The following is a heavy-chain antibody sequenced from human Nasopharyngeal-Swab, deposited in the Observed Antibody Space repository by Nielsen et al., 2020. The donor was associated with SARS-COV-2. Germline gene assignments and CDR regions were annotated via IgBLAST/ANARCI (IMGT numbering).Heavy chain of an antibody. J-gene: IGHJ4*02. CDR3: ARDYCGGDCYGDY. CDR1: GFTFRDHA. V-gene: IGHV3-23*01. CDR2: ISGRGST. Sequence: GESLKISCEASGFTFRDHAMTWVRQAPGKGLEWVSSISGRGSTHYADSVKGRFTISRDNSKNTLYLQMNSLRAEDTAVYYCARDYCGGDCYGDYWGQGTLVTVSS. D-gene: IGHD2-21*02.